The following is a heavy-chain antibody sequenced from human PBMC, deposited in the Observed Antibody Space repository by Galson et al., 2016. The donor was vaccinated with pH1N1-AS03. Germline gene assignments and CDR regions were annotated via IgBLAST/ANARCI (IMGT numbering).Heavy chain of an antibody. CDR2: IYPSDSDA. J-gene: IGHJ4*02. Sequence: QSGAEVKQPGESLKISCKASGYLFTNYWIAWVRQMPGKGLEWMGIIYPSDSDARYSPSFQGQVTFSADKSTSTAYLHLTTLKAADSAIYYCARHASPTILSYHFDSWGRGTLVTVSS. CDR1: GYLFTNYW. D-gene: IGHD1-26*01. CDR3: ARHASPTILSYHFDS. V-gene: IGHV5-51*01.